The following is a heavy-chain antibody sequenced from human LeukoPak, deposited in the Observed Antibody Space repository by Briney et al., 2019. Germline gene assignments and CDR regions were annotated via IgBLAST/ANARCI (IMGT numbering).Heavy chain of an antibody. V-gene: IGHV4-38-2*02. CDR1: GYSIRSGYY. D-gene: IGHD6-6*01. CDR2: IYHSGST. CDR3: ARDRSDTIFDY. Sequence: SETLSLTCAVSGYSIRSGYYWGWIRQPPGKGLEWIGSIYHSGSTYYNPSLKSRVTISVDTSKNQFSLRLSSVTAADTAVYYCARDRSDTIFDYWGQGTLVTVSS. J-gene: IGHJ4*02.